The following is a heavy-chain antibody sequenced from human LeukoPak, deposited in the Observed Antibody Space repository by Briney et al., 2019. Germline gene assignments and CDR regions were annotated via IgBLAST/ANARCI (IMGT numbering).Heavy chain of an antibody. CDR1: GGSISSYY. V-gene: IGHV4-59*01. D-gene: IGHD6-6*01. CDR2: IYYSGST. J-gene: IGHJ4*02. CDR3: ARERRIAARPVYFDY. Sequence: SETLSLTCTVSGGSISSYYWSWIRQPPGKGLEWIGYIYYSGSTNYNPSLKSRVTISVDTSKNQFSLKLSSVTAADTAVYYCARERRIAARPVYFDYWGQGTLVTVSS.